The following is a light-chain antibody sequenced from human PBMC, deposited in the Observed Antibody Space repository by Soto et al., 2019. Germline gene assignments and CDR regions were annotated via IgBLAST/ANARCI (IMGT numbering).Light chain of an antibody. CDR3: SSYTSSSTQV. J-gene: IGLJ1*01. V-gene: IGLV2-14*01. Sequence: QSVLTQPASVSGSPGQSITVSCTGTSSDVGFYDFVSWYQQHPGKAPKLMIYDVSNRPSGVSNRFSGSKSGNTASLTISGLQAEDEADYYCSSYTSSSTQVFGTGTKVTDL. CDR1: SSDVGFYDF. CDR2: DVS.